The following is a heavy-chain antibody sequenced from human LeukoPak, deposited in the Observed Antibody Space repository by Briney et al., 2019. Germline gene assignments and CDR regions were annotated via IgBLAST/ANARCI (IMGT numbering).Heavy chain of an antibody. J-gene: IGHJ6*03. Sequence: SVKVSCKASGGTFSSYAISWVRQAPGQGLEWMGGIIPIFGTANYAQKFQGRVTITADESTSTAYMELSSLRSEDTAVYYCAVGYSGYDFSFYYYMDVWGKGTTVTVSS. D-gene: IGHD5-12*01. CDR1: GGTFSSYA. CDR3: AVGYSGYDFSFYYYMDV. CDR2: IIPIFGTA. V-gene: IGHV1-69*13.